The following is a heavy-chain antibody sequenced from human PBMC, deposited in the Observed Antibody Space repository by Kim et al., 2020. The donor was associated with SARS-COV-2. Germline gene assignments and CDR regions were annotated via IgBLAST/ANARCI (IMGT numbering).Heavy chain of an antibody. CDR1: GGSFSGYY. D-gene: IGHD2-15*01. V-gene: IGHV4-34*01. CDR3: ARGFPQPWWSHPYWYFDL. Sequence: SETLSLTCAVYGGSFSGYYWSWIRQPPGKGLEWIGEINHSGSTNYNPSLKSRVTISVDTSKNQFSLKLSSVTAADTAVYYCARGFPQPWWSHPYWYFDLWGRGTLVTVSS. J-gene: IGHJ2*01. CDR2: INHSGST.